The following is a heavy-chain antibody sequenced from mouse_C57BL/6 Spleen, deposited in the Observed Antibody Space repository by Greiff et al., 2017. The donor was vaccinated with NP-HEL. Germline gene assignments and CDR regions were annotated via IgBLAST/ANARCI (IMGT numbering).Heavy chain of an antibody. CDR1: GFTFSSYG. Sequence: EVKLMESGGDLVKPGGSLKLSCAASGFTFSSYGMSWVRQTPDKRLAWVATISSGGSYTYYPNSVKGRFPSSRDHAQNTLYLQMSSLKSEDTARYYCAREGEYEWGAYWGQGTLGTVSA. CDR2: ISSGGSYT. V-gene: IGHV5-6*01. D-gene: IGHD2-14*01. J-gene: IGHJ3*01. CDR3: AREGEYEWGAY.